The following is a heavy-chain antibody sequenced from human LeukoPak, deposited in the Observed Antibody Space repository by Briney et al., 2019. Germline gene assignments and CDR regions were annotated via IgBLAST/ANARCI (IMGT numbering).Heavy chain of an antibody. D-gene: IGHD5-18*01. V-gene: IGHV3-20*04. J-gene: IGHJ4*02. CDR1: GFTFDDYG. Sequence: VGCLRLSCAASGFTFDDYGMSWVRQAPGKGLEWVSGIKWNGGSTGYADSVKGRFTISRDNAKNSLYLQMNSLRAEDTALYYCARGGVDTAMVSWGQGTLVSVSS. CDR3: ARGGVDTAMVS. CDR2: IKWNGGST.